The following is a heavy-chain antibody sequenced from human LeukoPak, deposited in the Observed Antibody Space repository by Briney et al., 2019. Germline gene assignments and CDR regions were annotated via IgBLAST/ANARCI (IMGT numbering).Heavy chain of an antibody. V-gene: IGHV3-9*01. J-gene: IGHJ4*02. CDR3: AKAKRNSDYLFDY. CDR2: IGWNKDKI. Sequence: AGTSLRLSCAASGFTFDDYVMHWVRQAPGKGLEWVSSIGWNKDKILYADSLKGRFTISRDNARRSLFLQMDSLRAEDTAFYYCAKAKRNSDYLFDYWGQGTLVAVSS. D-gene: IGHD5-12*01. CDR1: GFTFDDYV.